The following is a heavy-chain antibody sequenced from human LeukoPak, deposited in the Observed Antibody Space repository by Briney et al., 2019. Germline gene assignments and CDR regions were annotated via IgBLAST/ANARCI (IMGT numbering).Heavy chain of an antibody. CDR1: GGSFSGYY. CDR3: ARGQVVDCSSTSCYTPISFDP. CDR2: INHSGST. D-gene: IGHD2-2*02. V-gene: IGHV4-34*01. J-gene: IGHJ5*02. Sequence: PSETLSLTCAVYGGSFSGYYWSWIRQPPGKGLEWIGGINHSGSTNYNPSLKSRVTISVDTSKNQFSLKLSSVTAADTAVYYCARGQVVDCSSTSCYTPISFDPWGQGTLVTVSS.